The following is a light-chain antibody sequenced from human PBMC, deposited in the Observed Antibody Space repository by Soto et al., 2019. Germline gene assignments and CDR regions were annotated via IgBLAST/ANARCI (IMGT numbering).Light chain of an antibody. CDR1: QSISSY. V-gene: IGKV1-39*01. CDR3: QQSYSTPRAT. Sequence: DIQMTQSPSSLSASVGDRVTITCRASQSISSYLNWYQQKPGKAPKLLIYTASSLQSGVSSRFSGSGSGTDFTLTISSLQPEDGATYYCQQSYSTPRATFGGGTKVEIK. CDR2: TAS. J-gene: IGKJ4*01.